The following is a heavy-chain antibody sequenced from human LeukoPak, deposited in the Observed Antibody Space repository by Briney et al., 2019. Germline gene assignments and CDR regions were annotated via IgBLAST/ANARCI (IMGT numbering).Heavy chain of an antibody. CDR2: ISSSGSYI. D-gene: IGHD4/OR15-4a*01. V-gene: IGHV3-21*04. J-gene: IGHJ6*02. CDR1: EFTFSSYS. CDR3: AREVGVVPGANHYCYYGMDV. Sequence: GGSLRLSCAAYEFTFSSYSMNWVRQVPGKGLEWVSSISSSGSYIYYADSVKGRFTISRDNAKNSLYLQMSSLRAEDTAVYYCAREVGVVPGANHYCYYGMDVWGQGTTVTVSS.